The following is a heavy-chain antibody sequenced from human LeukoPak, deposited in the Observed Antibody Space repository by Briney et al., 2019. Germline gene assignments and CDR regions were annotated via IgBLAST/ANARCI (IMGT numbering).Heavy chain of an antibody. CDR2: IKQDGSEK. V-gene: IGHV3-7*01. J-gene: IGHJ5*02. CDR3: ARDECSSISCYHNWFDP. CDR1: GFTFSSYW. Sequence: GGSLRLSCAASGFTFSSYWMSWVRQAPGKGLEWVANIKQDGSEKYYVDSVKGRFTISRDNAKNSLYLQMNSLRAEDTAVYYCARDECSSISCYHNWFDPWGQGTLVTVSS. D-gene: IGHD2-2*01.